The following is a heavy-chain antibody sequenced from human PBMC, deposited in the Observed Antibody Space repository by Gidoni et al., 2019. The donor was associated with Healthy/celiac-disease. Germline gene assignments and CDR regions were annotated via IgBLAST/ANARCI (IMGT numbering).Heavy chain of an antibody. CDR2: IIPSFGKA. CDR1: GGPFSSYA. CDR3: AAARERGVYYYYGMDV. V-gene: IGHV1-69*01. Sequence: QVQLVQSGAALQKPGSSVTFSCTASGGPFSSYAISWVRQAPGQGREWRGGIIPSFGKANYAQKFQGRVTINEDESTSTAYMELSSLRSEDTDVYYCAAARERGVYYYYGMDVWGQGTTVTVSS. J-gene: IGHJ6*02. D-gene: IGHD1-26*01.